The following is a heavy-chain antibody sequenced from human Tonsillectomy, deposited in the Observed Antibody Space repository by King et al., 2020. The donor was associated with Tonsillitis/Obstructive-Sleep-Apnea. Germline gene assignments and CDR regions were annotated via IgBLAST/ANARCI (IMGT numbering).Heavy chain of an antibody. Sequence: VQLVESGAEVKKPGASVKVSCKASGYTFTSYYMHWVRQAPGQGLEWMGIIYPSGGSTSYAQKFQGRVTMTRDTSTRTVYMELSSLRSEDTAVYYCARDRDIVVLVAATPLGYWGQGTLVTVSS. D-gene: IGHD2-15*01. J-gene: IGHJ4*02. V-gene: IGHV1-46*01. CDR2: IYPSGGST. CDR3: ARDRDIVVLVAATPLGY. CDR1: GYTFTSYY.